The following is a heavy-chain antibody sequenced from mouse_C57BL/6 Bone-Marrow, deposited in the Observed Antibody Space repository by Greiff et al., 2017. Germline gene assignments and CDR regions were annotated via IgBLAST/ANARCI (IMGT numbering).Heavy chain of an antibody. D-gene: IGHD2-1*01. Sequence: QVQLQQPGAELVMPGASVKLSCKASGYTFTSYWMHWVKQRPGQGLEWIGEIDPSDSYTNYNQKFKGKSTLTVDKSSSTAYMQLSSLTSEDSAVYYCAIIYYCNYAAWFAYWGQGTLVTVSA. J-gene: IGHJ3*01. CDR2: IDPSDSYT. CDR1: GYTFTSYW. CDR3: AIIYYCNYAAWFAY. V-gene: IGHV1-69*01.